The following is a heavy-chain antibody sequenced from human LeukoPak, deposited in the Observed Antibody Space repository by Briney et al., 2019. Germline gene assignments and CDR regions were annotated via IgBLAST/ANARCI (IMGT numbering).Heavy chain of an antibody. V-gene: IGHV3-30-3*01. CDR1: GFTFSSYA. CDR2: ISYDGSNK. D-gene: IGHD5-24*01. Sequence: PGGSLRLSCAASGFTFSSYAMHWVRQAPGKGLEWVAVISYDGSNKYYADSVKGRFTISRDNSKNTLYLQMNSLRAEDTAVYYCARDLGWLQSFDYWGQGTLVTVSS. J-gene: IGHJ4*02. CDR3: ARDLGWLQSFDY.